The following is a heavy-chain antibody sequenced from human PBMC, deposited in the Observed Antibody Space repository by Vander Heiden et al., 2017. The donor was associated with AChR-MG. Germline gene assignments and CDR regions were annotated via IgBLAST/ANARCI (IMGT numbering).Heavy chain of an antibody. CDR1: GFTFSSYG. D-gene: IGHD2-15*01. CDR3: ARGGYCSGGSCYSGGKDY. J-gene: IGHJ4*02. Sequence: QVQLVASGGGVVQPGRSLRLSCAASGFTFSSYGMHWVRQAPGKGLEWVAVIWYDGSNKYYADSVKGRFTISRDNSKNTLYLQMNSLRAEDTAVYYCARGGYCSGGSCYSGGKDYWGQGTLVTVSS. CDR2: IWYDGSNK. V-gene: IGHV3-33*01.